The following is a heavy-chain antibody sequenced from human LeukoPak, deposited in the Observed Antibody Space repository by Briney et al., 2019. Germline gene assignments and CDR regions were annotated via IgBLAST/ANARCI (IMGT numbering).Heavy chain of an antibody. V-gene: IGHV4-39*07. J-gene: IGHJ4*02. CDR1: GGSISSSSYY. CDR2: IYYSGST. CDR3: ARGRGVRGGNFDY. D-gene: IGHD3-10*01. Sequence: SETLSLTCTVSGGSISSSSYYWGWIRQPPGKGLEWIGSIYYSGSTYYNPSLKSRVTISVDTSKNQFSLKLSSVTAADTAVYYCARGRGVRGGNFDYWGQGTLVTVSP.